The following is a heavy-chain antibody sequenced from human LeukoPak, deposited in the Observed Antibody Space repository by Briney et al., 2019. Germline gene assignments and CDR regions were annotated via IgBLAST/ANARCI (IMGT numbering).Heavy chain of an antibody. J-gene: IGHJ5*02. V-gene: IGHV4-59*10. CDR1: GGSFSSYY. D-gene: IGHD2-2*01. CDR3: ARSSLHCTSTSCHPNWFDP. Sequence: SETLSLTCAVYGGSFSSYYWSWIRQPAGKGLEWIGRIHTSGSTNYNPSLKSRVTMSVDTSKDQFSLKLNSVTAADTAVYYCARSSLHCTSTSCHPNWFDPWGQGTLVTVSS. CDR2: IHTSGST.